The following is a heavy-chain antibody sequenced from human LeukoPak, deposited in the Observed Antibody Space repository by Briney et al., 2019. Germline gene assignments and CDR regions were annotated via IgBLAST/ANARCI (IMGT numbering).Heavy chain of an antibody. V-gene: IGHV3-23*01. J-gene: IGHJ4*02. Sequence: PGGSLRLSCAASGFTFSSYAMSWVRQAPGKGLEWVSAISGSGGSTYYADSVKGRFTIPRDNSKNTLYLQMNSLRAEDTAVYYCAKDLSSSIRYYFDYWGQGTLVTVSS. CDR3: AKDLSSSIRYYFDY. CDR2: ISGSGGST. D-gene: IGHD6-13*01. CDR1: GFTFSSYA.